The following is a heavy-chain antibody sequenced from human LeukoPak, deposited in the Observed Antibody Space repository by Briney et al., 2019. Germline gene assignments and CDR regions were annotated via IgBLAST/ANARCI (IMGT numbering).Heavy chain of an antibody. J-gene: IGHJ4*02. Sequence: GGSLRLSCAASGFTFSSYSMNWVRQAPGKGLEWVSYISSSSSTIYYADAVKGRFTISRDNAKNSVYLQMNSLRAEDTAVYYCASGDYILTGWNHPGVGMNYFDYWGQGTLVTVSS. V-gene: IGHV3-48*01. CDR3: ASGDYILTGWNHPGVGMNYFDY. D-gene: IGHD3-9*01. CDR2: ISSSSSTI. CDR1: GFTFSSYS.